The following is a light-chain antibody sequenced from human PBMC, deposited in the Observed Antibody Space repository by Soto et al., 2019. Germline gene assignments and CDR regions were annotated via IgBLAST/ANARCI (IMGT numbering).Light chain of an antibody. V-gene: IGLV2-14*01. Sequence: QSVLTQPASVSGSPGPSITISCTGTTSDVGGYNYVSWYQQHPGKDPKLMIYDVSNRPSGVSNRFSGSKSGNTASLTISGLQAEDEADYYCSSYTSSSTLVVFGGGTKLTVL. CDR1: TSDVGGYNY. CDR2: DVS. J-gene: IGLJ2*01. CDR3: SSYTSSSTLVV.